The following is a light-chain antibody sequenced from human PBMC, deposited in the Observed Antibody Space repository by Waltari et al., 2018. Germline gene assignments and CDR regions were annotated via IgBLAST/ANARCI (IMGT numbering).Light chain of an antibody. CDR2: AAS. CDR1: QGFSSW. Sequence: DIQMNQSPSSVSASVGDRVTITCRTSQGFSSWLAWYQQKPGKAPKLLIYAASTLQSGVPSRFSGSGSVTHFTLTISSLQPEDIATYYCQQAYSLPRTFGQGTTVEIK. CDR3: QQAYSLPRT. J-gene: IGKJ1*01. V-gene: IGKV1-12*01.